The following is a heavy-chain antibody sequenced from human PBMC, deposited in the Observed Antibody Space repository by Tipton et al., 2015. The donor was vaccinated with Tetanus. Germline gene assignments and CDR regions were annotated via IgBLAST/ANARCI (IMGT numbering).Heavy chain of an antibody. D-gene: IGHD5-12*01. J-gene: IGHJ4*02. CDR3: ARVRRGATTDLDY. V-gene: IGHV4-61*02. CDR2: IYTSGST. CDR1: GGSISSGGYY. Sequence: TLSLTCTVSGGSISSGGYYWSWIRQSPGKGLEWLGRIYTSGSTNYNPSLKSRVTMSLDTSKNQFSLKLSSVTAADTAVYYCARVRRGATTDLDYWGQGTLVTVSS.